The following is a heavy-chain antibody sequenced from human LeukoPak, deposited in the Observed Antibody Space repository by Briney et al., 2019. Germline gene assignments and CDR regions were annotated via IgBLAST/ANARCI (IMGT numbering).Heavy chain of an antibody. V-gene: IGHV3-66*02. CDR3: ARPEYSSGPADFQH. CDR1: GFTFSDYY. CDR2: IYSGGST. J-gene: IGHJ1*01. Sequence: GGSLRLSCAASGFTFSDYYMSWIRQAPGKGLEWVSVIYSGGSTYYADSVKGRFTISRDNSKNTLYLQMNSLRGEDTAVYYCARPEYSSGPADFQHWGQGTLVTVSS. D-gene: IGHD6-19*01.